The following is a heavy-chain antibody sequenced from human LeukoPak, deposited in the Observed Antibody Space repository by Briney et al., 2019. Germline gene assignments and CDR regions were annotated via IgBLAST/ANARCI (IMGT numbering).Heavy chain of an antibody. CDR3: ARGSSRKGGYCSSTSCLRALVY. D-gene: IGHD2-2*01. CDR2: INHSGST. CDR1: GGSFSGYY. V-gene: IGHV4-34*01. Sequence: PSETLSLTCAVYGGSFSGYYWSWIRQPPGKGLEWIGEINHSGSTNYNPSLKSRVTISVDTSKNQFSLKLSSVTAADTAVYYCARGSSRKGGYCSSTSCLRALVYWGQGTLVTVSS. J-gene: IGHJ4*02.